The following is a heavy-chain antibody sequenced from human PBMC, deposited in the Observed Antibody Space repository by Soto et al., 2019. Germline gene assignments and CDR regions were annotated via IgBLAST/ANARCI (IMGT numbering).Heavy chain of an antibody. Sequence: QVQLQESGPGLVKPSETLSLTCTVSGGSISSYYWSWIRQPPGKGLEWIGYIYYSGSTNYNPSLKRRVTTSVDTSKNQFSLNLRSVTAADTAVYYCARVVGYCSGGTCYSGRFDPWGQGTLVTVSS. CDR2: IYYSGST. CDR3: ARVVGYCSGGTCYSGRFDP. D-gene: IGHD2-15*01. V-gene: IGHV4-59*01. CDR1: GGSISSYY. J-gene: IGHJ5*02.